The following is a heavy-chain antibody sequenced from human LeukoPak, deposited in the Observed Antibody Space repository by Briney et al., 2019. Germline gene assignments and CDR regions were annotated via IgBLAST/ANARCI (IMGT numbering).Heavy chain of an antibody. Sequence: ASVKVSCKASGYTFTTYAMNWVRQVPGQGLEWMGWINTNTGNPAYAQGFTGRFVFSLDTSVSTAYLQISSLKADDTAVYYCAREIAIGRAAMEGLLHWGQGTLVTVSS. J-gene: IGHJ4*02. D-gene: IGHD5-18*01. V-gene: IGHV7-4-1*02. CDR3: AREIAIGRAAMEGLLH. CDR1: GYTFTTYA. CDR2: INTNTGNP.